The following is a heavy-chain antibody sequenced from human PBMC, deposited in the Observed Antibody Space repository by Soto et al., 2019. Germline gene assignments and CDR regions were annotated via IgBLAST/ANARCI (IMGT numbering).Heavy chain of an antibody. Sequence: EVQLVESGGGLIQPGGSLRLSCAASGFTFSSYSMNWVRQAPGKGLEWISYISSSDINIYYADSVQGRFTISRDIAKNSLSLQMNSLRAEDTAVYYCARDYGDYVPRNDYWGQGNLVTVYS. CDR1: GFTFSSYS. V-gene: IGHV3-48*01. J-gene: IGHJ4*02. CDR2: ISSSDINI. CDR3: ARDYGDYVPRNDY. D-gene: IGHD4-17*01.